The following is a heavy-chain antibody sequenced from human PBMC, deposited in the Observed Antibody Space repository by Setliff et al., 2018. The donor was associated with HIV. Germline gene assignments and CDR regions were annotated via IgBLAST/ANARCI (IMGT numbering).Heavy chain of an antibody. CDR3: AKGVKWLDP. V-gene: IGHV3-53*01. Sequence: HPGGSLRLSCAASGFTLSSSPMTWVRQAPGKGLEWVSFIYSDGRTHYADSVKGLFTLSRDNSNNMMHLQMNGLRPEDTAVYYCAKGVKWLDPWGQGTLVTVSS. CDR1: GFTLSSSP. D-gene: IGHD3-16*01. J-gene: IGHJ5*02. CDR2: IYSDGRT.